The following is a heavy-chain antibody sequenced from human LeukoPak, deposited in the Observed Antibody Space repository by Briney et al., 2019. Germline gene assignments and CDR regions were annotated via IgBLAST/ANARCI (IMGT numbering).Heavy chain of an antibody. D-gene: IGHD3-16*01. Sequence: GGSLTLSCAASGFTFSSYTMNWIRQAPGKGLERVSYIISSTSTRSYADSVMGRFTISRDNDKNSLYLQMNSLRPEDTAVYYCARDKDYAFDIWGQGTIVTVSS. J-gene: IGHJ3*02. CDR1: GFTFSSYT. CDR3: ARDKDYAFDI. CDR2: IISSTSTR. V-gene: IGHV3-48*01.